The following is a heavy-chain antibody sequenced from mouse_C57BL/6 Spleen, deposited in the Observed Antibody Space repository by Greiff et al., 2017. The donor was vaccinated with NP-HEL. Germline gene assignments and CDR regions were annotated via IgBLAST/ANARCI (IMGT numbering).Heavy chain of an antibody. Sequence: EVMLVESGEGLVKPGGSLKLSCAASGFTFSSYAMSWVRQTPEKRLEWVAYISSGGDYIYYVDTVKGRFTISRDNARNTLYLQMSSLKSEDTAMYYCTRDENDGYYVLAWFAYWGQGTLVTVSA. J-gene: IGHJ3*01. CDR2: ISSGGDYI. V-gene: IGHV5-9-1*02. CDR3: TRDENDGYYVLAWFAY. D-gene: IGHD2-3*01. CDR1: GFTFSSYA.